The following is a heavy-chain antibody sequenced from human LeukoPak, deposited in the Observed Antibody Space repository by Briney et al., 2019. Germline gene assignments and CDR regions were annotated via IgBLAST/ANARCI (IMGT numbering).Heavy chain of an antibody. CDR1: GFTFDDYA. Sequence: GGSLRLSCAASGFTFDDYAMHWVRQAPGKGLEWVSGISWNSGSIGYADSVKGRFTISRDNAKNSLYLQMNSLRAEDTALYYCAKDSGYDQEGYFQHWGQGTLVTVSS. D-gene: IGHD5-18*01. CDR3: AKDSGYDQEGYFQH. V-gene: IGHV3-9*01. J-gene: IGHJ1*01. CDR2: ISWNSGSI.